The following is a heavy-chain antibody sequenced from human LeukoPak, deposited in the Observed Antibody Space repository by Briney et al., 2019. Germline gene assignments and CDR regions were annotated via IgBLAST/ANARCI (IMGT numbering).Heavy chain of an antibody. CDR1: GFTFDDYA. CDR2: ISWNSGSI. D-gene: IGHD5-18*01. Sequence: GGSLRLSCAASGFTFDDYAMHWVRQAPGKGLERVSGISWNSGSIGYADSVKGRFAISRDNAKNSLYLQMNSLRAEDTALYYCAKDTHARYSYGYFQHWGQGTLVTVSS. V-gene: IGHV3-9*01. CDR3: AKDTHARYSYGYFQH. J-gene: IGHJ1*01.